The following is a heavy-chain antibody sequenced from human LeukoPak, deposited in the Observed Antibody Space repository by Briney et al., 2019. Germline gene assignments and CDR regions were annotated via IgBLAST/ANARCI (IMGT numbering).Heavy chain of an antibody. V-gene: IGHV3-30*04. CDR1: GFTFSSYA. CDR2: ISYDGSNK. D-gene: IGHD3-10*01. J-gene: IGHJ6*04. CDR3: ARDLWFGDLYGMDV. Sequence: GRSLRLSCAASGFTFSSYAMHWVRQAPGKGLEWVAVISYDGSNKYYADSVKGRFTISRDNSKNTLYLQMNSLRAEDTAVYYCARDLWFGDLYGMDVWGNGTTVTVSS.